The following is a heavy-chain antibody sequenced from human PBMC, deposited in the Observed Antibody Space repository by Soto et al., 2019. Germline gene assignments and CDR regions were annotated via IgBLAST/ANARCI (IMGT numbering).Heavy chain of an antibody. CDR3: VGTHDSLAY. CDR1: EITFSNYY. D-gene: IGHD7-27*01. V-gene: IGHV3-21*06. Sequence: LRLSCAASEITFSNYYMNWIRQAPGKGLEWVSSIASNGQTFYTDSVKGRFTISRDNAKNSLYLQMNSLRVEDTALYYCVGTHDSLAYWGQGPLVTVPS. CDR2: IASNGQT. J-gene: IGHJ4*02.